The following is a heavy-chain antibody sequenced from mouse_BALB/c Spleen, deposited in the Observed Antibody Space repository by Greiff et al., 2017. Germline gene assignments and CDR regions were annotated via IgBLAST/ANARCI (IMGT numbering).Heavy chain of an antibody. CDR3: ARDGNYGYYYAMDY. CDR2: IYPGDGDT. CDR1: GYAFSSSW. D-gene: IGHD2-1*01. J-gene: IGHJ4*01. V-gene: IGHV1-82*01. Sequence: VQRVESGPELVKPGASVKISCKASGYAFSSSWMNWVKQRPGQGLEWIGRIYPGDGDTNYNGKFKGKATLTADKSSSTAYMQLSSLTSVDSAVYFCARDGNYGYYYAMDYWGQGTSVTVSS.